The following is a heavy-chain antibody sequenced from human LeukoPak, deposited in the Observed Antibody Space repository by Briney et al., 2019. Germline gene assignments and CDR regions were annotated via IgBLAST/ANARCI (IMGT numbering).Heavy chain of an antibody. CDR1: GYTFTGYY. J-gene: IGHJ4*02. V-gene: IGHV1-2*02. CDR2: INPNSGGT. CDR3: GREGRNGYNEGYFDY. D-gene: IGHD5-24*01. Sequence: ASVKVSCKASGYTFTGYYMHWVRQAPGQGLDWMGWINPNSGGTKYAQNFQGRVTLTTDTSINTAYMELSSLRSDDTAVYYCGREGRNGYNEGYFDYWGQGTLVTVSS.